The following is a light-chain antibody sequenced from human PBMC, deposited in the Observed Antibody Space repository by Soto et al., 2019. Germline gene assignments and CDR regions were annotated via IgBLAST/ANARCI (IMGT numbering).Light chain of an antibody. CDR2: AAS. Sequence: DIQMTQSPSSLSASVGDRVTITCRASQTISNYLNWYQQKPGKAPKLLIYAASSLQSGVPSRFSGSGSGTDFTLTISVLPPEDFATYFCQQGSRPPVTFGPGTKVDFK. J-gene: IGKJ3*01. CDR1: QTISNY. CDR3: QQGSRPPVT. V-gene: IGKV1-39*01.